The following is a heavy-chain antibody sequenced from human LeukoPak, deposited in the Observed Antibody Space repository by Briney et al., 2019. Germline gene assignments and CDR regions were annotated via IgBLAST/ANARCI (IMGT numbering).Heavy chain of an antibody. CDR1: GGSISSGGYY. V-gene: IGHV4-30-2*01. D-gene: IGHD3-22*01. CDR2: IYHSGST. Sequence: SETLSLTCTVSGGSISSGGYYWSWIRQPPGKGLEWIGYIYHSGSTYYNPSLKSRVTISVDRSKNQFSLKLSSVTAADTAVYYCARDYDSSRIDPWGQGTLVTVSS. J-gene: IGHJ5*02. CDR3: ARDYDSSRIDP.